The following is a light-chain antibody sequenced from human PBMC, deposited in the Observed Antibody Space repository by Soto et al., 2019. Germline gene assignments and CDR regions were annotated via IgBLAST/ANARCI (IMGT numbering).Light chain of an antibody. CDR3: LLSYSGARV. Sequence: VVTQEPSLTVSPGGTVTLTCGSSTGTVTSGHYPYWFHQKPGQAPRTLVYNTSDKHSWTPARFSGSLLGGKAALTLSGAQPEDEADFYCLLSYSGARVFGGGTKVTV. CDR2: NTS. J-gene: IGLJ3*02. V-gene: IGLV7-46*01. CDR1: TGTVTSGHY.